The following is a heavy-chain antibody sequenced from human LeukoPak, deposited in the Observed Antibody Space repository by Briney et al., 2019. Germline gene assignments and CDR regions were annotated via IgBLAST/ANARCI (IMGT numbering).Heavy chain of an antibody. D-gene: IGHD3-10*01. J-gene: IGHJ4*02. CDR1: GFTFDDYA. CDR2: ISWNSGSI. V-gene: IGHV3-9*01. CDR3: AKGLGTGSVLARPLHY. Sequence: PGGSLRLSCAASGFTFDDYAMHWVRQAPGKGLEWVSGISWNSGSIGYADSVKGRFTISRDNFKNTVDLQMISVTAEDTAMYFCAKGLGTGSVLARPLHYWGQGTLVTVSS.